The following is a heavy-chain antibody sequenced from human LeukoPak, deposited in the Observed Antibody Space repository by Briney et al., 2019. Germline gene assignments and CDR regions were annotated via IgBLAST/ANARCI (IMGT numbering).Heavy chain of an antibody. CDR3: ARRSSGSPPYYFDY. J-gene: IGHJ4*02. Sequence: QPGGSLRLSCAASGFTFSSYWMHWVRQAPGKGLVWVSRINSDGSTTNYADSVKGRFTISRDNAKNTPDLQMNSLRAEDTAVYYCARRSSGSPPYYFDYWGQGTLVTVSS. CDR2: INSDGSTT. D-gene: IGHD1-26*01. CDR1: GFTFSSYW. V-gene: IGHV3-74*01.